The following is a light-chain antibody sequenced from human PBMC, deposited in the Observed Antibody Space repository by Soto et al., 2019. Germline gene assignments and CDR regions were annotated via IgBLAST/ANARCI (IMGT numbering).Light chain of an antibody. Sequence: EVVLRQSPATLSVSPGEVATLSSRTSQGIDDTLAWYQHKPGQTPRILIYDTSTRATGVPARFSGCRSGAEFTLTIYRLQSEDFAVYYCHPYVTWPLTFGGGTKV. V-gene: IGKV3-15*01. J-gene: IGKJ4*01. CDR3: HPYVTWPLT. CDR2: DTS. CDR1: QGIDDT.